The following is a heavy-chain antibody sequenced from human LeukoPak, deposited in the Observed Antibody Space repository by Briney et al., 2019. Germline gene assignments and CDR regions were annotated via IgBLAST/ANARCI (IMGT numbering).Heavy chain of an antibody. J-gene: IGHJ6*02. Sequence: PGGSLRLSCAASGFTFSSYGMHWVRQAPGKGLEWMTFIRYDGSHKYYADSVKGRFTISRDNSKNTLYLQMNSLRAEDTAVYYCARDGGSSWYGYYYYYGMDVWGQGTTVTVSS. D-gene: IGHD6-13*01. CDR1: GFTFSSYG. CDR2: IRYDGSHK. V-gene: IGHV3-30*02. CDR3: ARDGGSSWYGYYYYYGMDV.